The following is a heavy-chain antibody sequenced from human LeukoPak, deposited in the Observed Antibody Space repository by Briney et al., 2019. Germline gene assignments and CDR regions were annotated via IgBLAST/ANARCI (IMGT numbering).Heavy chain of an antibody. CDR3: ARGVAAAGTNGGELDY. D-gene: IGHD6-13*01. J-gene: IGHJ4*02. CDR1: GGSFSGYY. CDR2: INHSGST. V-gene: IGHV4-34*01. Sequence: SETLSLTCAVYGGSFSGYYWSWIRQPPGKGLEWIGEINHSGSTNYNPSLKSRVTISVDTSKNQFSLQLSSVTAADTAVYYCARGVAAAGTNGGELDYWGQGTLVTVSS.